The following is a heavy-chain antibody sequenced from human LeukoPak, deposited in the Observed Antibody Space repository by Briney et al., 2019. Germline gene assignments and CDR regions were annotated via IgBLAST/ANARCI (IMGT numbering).Heavy chain of an antibody. D-gene: IGHD6-19*01. CDR1: GFTFSNFG. CDR2: IRYDGSNK. Sequence: PGGSLRLSCAASGFTFSNFGMHWVRPAPGKGLEWVTFIRYDGSNKFYADSVKGRFTISSDNSKNTMVLQMYSLRPEGTGLYYCSKDIGSGWYRANFDYWGRGTLVTVSS. V-gene: IGHV3-30*02. CDR3: SKDIGSGWYRANFDY. J-gene: IGHJ4*02.